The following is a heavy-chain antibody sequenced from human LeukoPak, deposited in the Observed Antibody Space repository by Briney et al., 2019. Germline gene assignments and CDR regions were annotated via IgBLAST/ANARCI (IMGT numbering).Heavy chain of an antibody. Sequence: ASETLSLTCAVYGGCFSGYYWSWIRQPPGKGLEWIGEINHSGSTNYNPSLKSRVTISVDTSKSQFSLNLSSVTAADTAVYYCARHPTALVSYGFDPWGQGTLVTVSS. J-gene: IGHJ5*02. CDR3: ARHPTALVSYGFDP. CDR2: INHSGST. D-gene: IGHD5-18*01. V-gene: IGHV4-34*01. CDR1: GGCFSGYY.